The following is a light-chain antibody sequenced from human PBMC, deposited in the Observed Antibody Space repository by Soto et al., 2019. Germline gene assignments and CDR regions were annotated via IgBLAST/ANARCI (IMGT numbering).Light chain of an antibody. V-gene: IGKV3-20*01. CDR1: QSVSSSY. CDR2: DAS. Sequence: ENVLTQSPGTLSLSPGERATLSCRASQSVSSSYLAWYQQKPGQAPRLLIYDASSRATGIPDRFSGSGSGTDFTLTISRLEPDDFAVYYCQQYGSSPRTFRQGTKVEL. CDR3: QQYGSSPRT. J-gene: IGKJ1*01.